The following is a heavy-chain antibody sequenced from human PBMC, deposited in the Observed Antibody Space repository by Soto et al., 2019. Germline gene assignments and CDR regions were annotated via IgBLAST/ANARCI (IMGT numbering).Heavy chain of an antibody. CDR1: WVSVIIKK. CDR2: ISSSSSTI. D-gene: IGHD3-10*01. V-gene: IGHV3-48*02. CDR3: ASDSSPPGALFHYDSGMGV. Sequence: AEFWVSVIIKKMNVAFKNTGKGLEWVSYISSSSSTIYYAASVKGRFTSSRDNAKNSLYLQMNSLRDEDTAVYYCASDSSPPGALFHYDSGMGVW. J-gene: IGHJ6*01.